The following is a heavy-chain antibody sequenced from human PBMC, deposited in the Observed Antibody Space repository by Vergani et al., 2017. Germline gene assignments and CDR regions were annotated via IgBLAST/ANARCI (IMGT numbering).Heavy chain of an antibody. CDR3: ARERRYCSSTSCYFDSTFDY. V-gene: IGHV1-46*01. Sequence: QVQLVQSGAEVKKPGASVKVSCKASGYTFTSYYMHWVRQAPGQGLEWMGIINPSGGSTSYAQKFQGRVTMTRDTSTSTVYMELSSLRSEDTAVYYCARERRYCSSTSCYFDSTFDYWGQGTLVTVSS. CDR1: GYTFTSYY. J-gene: IGHJ4*02. CDR2: INPSGGST. D-gene: IGHD2-2*01.